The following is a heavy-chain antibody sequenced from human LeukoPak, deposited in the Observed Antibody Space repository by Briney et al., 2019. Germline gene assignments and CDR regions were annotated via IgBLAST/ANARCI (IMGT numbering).Heavy chain of an antibody. CDR1: GFTFSSYG. CDR2: ISYDGSNK. J-gene: IGHJ4*02. D-gene: IGHD3-10*01. V-gene: IGHV3-30*18. CDR3: AKDLGFGEPETYYFDY. Sequence: AGGSLRLSCAASGFTFSSYGMHWVRQAPGKGLEWVAVISYDGSNKYYADSVKGRFTISRDNSKNTLYLQMNSLRAEDTAVHYCAKDLGFGEPETYYFDYWGQGTLVTVSS.